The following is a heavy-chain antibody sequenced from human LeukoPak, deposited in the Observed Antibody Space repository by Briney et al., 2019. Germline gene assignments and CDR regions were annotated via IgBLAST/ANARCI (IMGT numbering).Heavy chain of an antibody. V-gene: IGHV4-59*01. CDR3: ARGRARDGSYPWLDS. Sequence: PSETLSLTCSVSGDSIGSYYWTWIRQSPGKGLEWLGYIYYGGSTNYRPSLQSRVSISVDTSNNQFSLQLRSVTATDTAIYYCARGRARDGSYPWLDSWGQGTLVTVSS. CDR1: GDSIGSYY. J-gene: IGHJ5*01. CDR2: IYYGGST. D-gene: IGHD3-16*02.